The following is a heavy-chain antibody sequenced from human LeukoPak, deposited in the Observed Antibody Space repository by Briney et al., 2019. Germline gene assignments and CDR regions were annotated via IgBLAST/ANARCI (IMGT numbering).Heavy chain of an antibody. Sequence: PSETLSLTCTVSGGSISSYYWSWIRQPPGKGLEWIGYIYYSGSTNYNPSLKSRVTISVDTSKNQFSLKLSSVTAADTAVYYCARVWYSSGGYFDYWGQGTLVTVSS. J-gene: IGHJ4*02. CDR2: IYYSGST. V-gene: IGHV4-59*12. CDR1: GGSISSYY. D-gene: IGHD6-19*01. CDR3: ARVWYSSGGYFDY.